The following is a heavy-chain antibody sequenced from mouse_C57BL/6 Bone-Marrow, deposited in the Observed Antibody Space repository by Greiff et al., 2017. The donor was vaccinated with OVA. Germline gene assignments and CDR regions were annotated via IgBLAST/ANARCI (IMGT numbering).Heavy chain of an antibody. CDR3: ARGGWDGYFDV. V-gene: IGHV1-9*01. CDR1: GYTFTGYW. CDR2: ILPGSGST. Sequence: QVQLQQSGAELMKPGASVKLSCKATGYTFTGYWIEWVKQRPGHGLEWIGEILPGSGSTNDNEKFKGKATFTADTSSNTAYMQLSSLTTEDSAIDSCARGGWDGYFDVWGTGTTVTVSS. D-gene: IGHD4-1*01. J-gene: IGHJ1*03.